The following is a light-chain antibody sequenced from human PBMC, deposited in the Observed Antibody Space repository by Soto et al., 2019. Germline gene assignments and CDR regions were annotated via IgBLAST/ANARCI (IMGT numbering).Light chain of an antibody. CDR1: QSVDSSY. CDR3: QRYGASSFT. J-gene: IGKJ2*01. Sequence: EIVLTQSPGTLSLSPGERATLSCRASQSVDSSYLSWYQHKPGQAPRLLNYATSSRATGIPDRFSGSGSGTDFTLTISRLEPEDFAVYYCQRYGASSFTFGQGTNLEIK. V-gene: IGKV3-20*01. CDR2: ATS.